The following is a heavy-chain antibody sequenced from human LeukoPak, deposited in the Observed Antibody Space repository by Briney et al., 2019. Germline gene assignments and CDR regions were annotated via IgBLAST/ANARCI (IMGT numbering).Heavy chain of an antibody. Sequence: PGGSLRLSCAASGFTFSSYGMHWVRQAPGKGLEWVAFIRYDGSNKYYADSVKGRFTIFRDNSKNTLYLQMNSLRAEDTAVYYCAKVPGPVVPAAPDYWGQGTLVTVSS. CDR1: GFTFSSYG. D-gene: IGHD2-2*01. CDR3: AKVPGPVVPAAPDY. J-gene: IGHJ4*02. V-gene: IGHV3-30*02. CDR2: IRYDGSNK.